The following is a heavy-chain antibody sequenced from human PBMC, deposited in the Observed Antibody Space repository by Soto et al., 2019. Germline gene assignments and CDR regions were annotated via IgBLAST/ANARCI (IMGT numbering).Heavy chain of an antibody. D-gene: IGHD2-15*01. V-gene: IGHV3-30*18. J-gene: IGHJ6*02. CDR2: ISYDGSNK. CDR1: GFTFSSYG. CDR3: AKDFTLVVVSRPYYYYGMDV. Sequence: QVQLVESGGGVVQPGRSLRLSCAASGFTFSSYGMHWVRQAPGKGLEWVAVISYDGSNKYYADSVKGRFTISRDNSKNTLYLQMNSLRAEDTAVYYCAKDFTLVVVSRPYYYYGMDVWGQGTTVTVSS.